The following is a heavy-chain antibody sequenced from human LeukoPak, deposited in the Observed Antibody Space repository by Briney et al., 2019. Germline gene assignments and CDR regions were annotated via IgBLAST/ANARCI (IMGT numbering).Heavy chain of an antibody. CDR2: KNNDGSQK. V-gene: IGHV3-7*01. CDR1: RPTLNNHW. J-gene: IGHJ3*02. Sequence: AGSLRPSCVASRPTLNNHWITCVRQAPQKRLDWDASKNNDGSQKNHLDSVRGRSTFPTENAKNSLYLQMNDLRTEDTAVYFCARDSSPSTHDHDNDAYYDAFDIWGQGTMVTVSS. CDR3: ARDSSPSTHDHDNDAYYDAFDI. D-gene: IGHD3-16*01.